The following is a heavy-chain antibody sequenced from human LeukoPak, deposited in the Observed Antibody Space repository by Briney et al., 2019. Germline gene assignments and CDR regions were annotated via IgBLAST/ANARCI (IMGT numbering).Heavy chain of an antibody. Sequence: GGSLRLSCAASGFTFSSYSMNWVRQAPGKGPEWVSSISSSSSYIYYADSVKGRFTISRDNAKNSLYLQMNSLRAEDTALYYCAKDMTPNYYTSEGVDYWGQGTLVTVSS. V-gene: IGHV3-21*04. J-gene: IGHJ4*02. CDR1: GFTFSSYS. CDR3: AKDMTPNYYTSEGVDY. CDR2: ISSSSSYI. D-gene: IGHD3-10*01.